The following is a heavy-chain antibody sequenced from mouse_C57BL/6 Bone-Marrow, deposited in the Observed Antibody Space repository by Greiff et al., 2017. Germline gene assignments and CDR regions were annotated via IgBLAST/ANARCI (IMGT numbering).Heavy chain of an antibody. CDR3: ARDTGDYDRFAY. CDR2: ISDGGSYT. V-gene: IGHV5-4*01. Sequence: EVKVVEAGGGLVKPGGSLKLSCAASGFTFSSYAMSWVRQTPEKRLEWVATISDGGSYTYYPDNVKGRFTISRDNAKNNLYLQMSHLKSEDTAMYYCARDTGDYDRFAYWGQGTLVTVSA. CDR1: GFTFSSYA. J-gene: IGHJ3*01. D-gene: IGHD2-4*01.